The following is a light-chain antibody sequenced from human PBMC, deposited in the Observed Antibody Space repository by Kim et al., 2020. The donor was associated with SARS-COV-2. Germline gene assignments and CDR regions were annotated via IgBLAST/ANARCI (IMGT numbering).Light chain of an antibody. J-gene: IGLJ2*01. V-gene: IGLV7-43*01. CDR1: TGAVTSGYY. CDR3: LLYYGGAPVV. Sequence: QAVVTQEPSLTVSPGGTVTLTCASSTGAVTSGYYPNWFQQKPGQAPRALIYSTSNKHPWTPARFSGSLLGGKAALTLSGVQPEDEAEYYCLLYYGGAPVVFGGGTQLTVL. CDR2: STS.